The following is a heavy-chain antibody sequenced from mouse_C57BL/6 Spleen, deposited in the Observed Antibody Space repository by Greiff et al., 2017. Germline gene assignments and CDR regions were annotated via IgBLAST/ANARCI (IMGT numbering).Heavy chain of an antibody. CDR1: GFTFSDYG. J-gene: IGHJ3*01. CDR2: ISSGSSTI. CDR3: ARDYYGPFAY. V-gene: IGHV5-17*01. D-gene: IGHD2-1*01. Sequence: DVQLVESGGGLVKPGGSLKLSCAASGFTFSDYGMHWVRQAPEKGLAWVAYISSGSSTIYYADTVKGRFTISRDNAKNTLFLQMTSLRSEDTAMYYCARDYYGPFAYWGQGTLVTVSA.